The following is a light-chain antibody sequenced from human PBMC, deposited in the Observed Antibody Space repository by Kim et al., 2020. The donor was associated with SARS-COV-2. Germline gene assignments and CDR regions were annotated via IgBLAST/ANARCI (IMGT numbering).Light chain of an antibody. CDR2: GSS. CDR1: QSVSSSY. V-gene: IGKV3-20*01. Sequence: EIVLTQSPATLSLSPGERAALSCRASQSVSSSYLAWYQQKPGQAPRLLIYGSSSRATGIPDRFSGSGSGTDFTLTITRLEPDDFAVYYCQQYGNSPLTFGGGTKLEI. CDR3: QQYGNSPLT. J-gene: IGKJ4*01.